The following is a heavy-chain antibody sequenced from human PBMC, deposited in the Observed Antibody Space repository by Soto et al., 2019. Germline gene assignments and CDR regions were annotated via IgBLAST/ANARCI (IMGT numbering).Heavy chain of an antibody. CDR2: IIPIFGTA. J-gene: IGHJ3*02. V-gene: IGHV1-69*01. CDR3: ARLWMGTLPDDAFDI. CDR1: GVTFSSYA. Sequence: QVQLVQSGAEVKKPGSSVKVSCKASGVTFSSYAISWVRQAPGHGLEWMGGIIPIFGTANYAQKFQGRVTASADEATSTAYMELSSLRSEDTAVYCCARLWMGTLPDDAFDIWGRVTMVTVSS. D-gene: IGHD5-12*01.